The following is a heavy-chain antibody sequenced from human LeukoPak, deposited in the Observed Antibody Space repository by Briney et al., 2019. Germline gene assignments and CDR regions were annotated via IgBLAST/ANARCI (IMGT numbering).Heavy chain of an antibody. CDR2: MNPNSGNT. Sequence: ASVKVSCKASGYTFTSYDINWVRQATGQGLEWMGWMNPNSGNTGYAQKFQGRVTMTRNTSISTAYMELSSLRSDDTAVYYCARDLEYSSSSPSYMDVWGKGTTVTVSS. V-gene: IGHV1-8*01. J-gene: IGHJ6*03. D-gene: IGHD6-6*01. CDR1: GYTFTSYD. CDR3: ARDLEYSSSSPSYMDV.